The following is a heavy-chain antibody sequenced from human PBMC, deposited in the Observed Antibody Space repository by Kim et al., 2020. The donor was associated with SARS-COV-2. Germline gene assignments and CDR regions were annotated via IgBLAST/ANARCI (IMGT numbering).Heavy chain of an antibody. D-gene: IGHD3-16*01. CDR3: TRDNWGSLDY. CDR2: RDS. V-gene: IGHV3-7*03. J-gene: IGHJ4*02. Sequence: RDSFHVDSVKGRFTISRDNAKQSLYLQMNSLRAEDTAVYYCTRDNWGSLDYWGQGTLVTVSS.